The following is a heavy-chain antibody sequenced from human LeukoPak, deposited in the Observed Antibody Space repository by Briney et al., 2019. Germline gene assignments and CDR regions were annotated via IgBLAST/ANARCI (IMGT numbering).Heavy chain of an antibody. CDR3: VKDLSGWYTFDY. CDR1: GFTSSTCA. Sequence: AGSLRFSCSASGFTSSTCAMHWVRQAPENGLQYVSGINDNGDTTHYGDSVRGRFTISRDDSKNTLHLQMSSLRAEDTALYYCVKDLSGWYTFDYWGQGTLVTVSS. CDR2: INDNGDTT. J-gene: IGHJ4*02. D-gene: IGHD6-19*01. V-gene: IGHV3-64D*09.